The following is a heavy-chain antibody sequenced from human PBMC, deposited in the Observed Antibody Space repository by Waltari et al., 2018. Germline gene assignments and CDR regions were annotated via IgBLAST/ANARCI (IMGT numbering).Heavy chain of an antibody. CDR1: GGSISSSSYY. CDR3: ARPRFTMVRGARAFDI. CDR2: IYYSGST. Sequence: QLQLQESGPGLVKPSETLSLTCTVSGGSISSSSYYWGWIRQPPGKGLEWIGSIYYSGSTFYNPSLKSRVTISVDSSKNQFSLKLCSVTAADTAVYFCARPRFTMVRGARAFDIWGQGTMVTVSS. J-gene: IGHJ3*02. D-gene: IGHD3-10*01. V-gene: IGHV4-39*07.